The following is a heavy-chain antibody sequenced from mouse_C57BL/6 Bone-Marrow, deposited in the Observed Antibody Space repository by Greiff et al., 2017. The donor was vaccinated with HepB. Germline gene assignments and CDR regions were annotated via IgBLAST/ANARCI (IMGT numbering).Heavy chain of an antibody. J-gene: IGHJ3*01. CDR2: IYPSDSET. CDR1: GYTFTSYW. D-gene: IGHD1-1*01. V-gene: IGHV1-61*01. CDR3: ARDYGSSFAY. Sequence: QVQLQQPGAELVRPGSSVKLSCKASGYTFTSYWMDWVKQRPGQGLEWIGNIYPSDSETHYNQKFKDKATLTVDKSSSTAYVQLSSLTSEDSAVYYCARDYGSSFAYWGQGTLVTVSA.